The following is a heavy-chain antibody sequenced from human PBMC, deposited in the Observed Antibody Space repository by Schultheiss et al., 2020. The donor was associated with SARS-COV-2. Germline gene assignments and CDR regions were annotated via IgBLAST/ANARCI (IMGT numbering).Heavy chain of an antibody. V-gene: IGHV4-30-2*01. J-gene: IGHJ1*01. D-gene: IGHD2-15*01. CDR2: IYHSGST. CDR3: ARREEGCSGGSCYEYFHH. Sequence: SQTLSLTCTVSGGSISSGGYYWSWIRQHPGKGLEWIGYIYHSGSTYYNPSLKSRVTISVDRSKNQFSLKLSSVTAADTAVYYCARREEGCSGGSCYEYFHHWGQGTLVTVSS. CDR1: GGSISSGGYY.